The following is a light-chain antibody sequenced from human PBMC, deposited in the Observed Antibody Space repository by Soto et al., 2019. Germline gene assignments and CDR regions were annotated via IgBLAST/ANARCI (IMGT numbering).Light chain of an antibody. CDR3: SSYTSSRDYV. Sequence: QAVLTQPASGSGSPGQSSTISCTGTSRDVGGYNYVSWYQQHPGKAPKLMIYDVSNRPSGGSNRFSGSKSGNTASLTISGLQAEDEADYYCSSYTSSRDYVFGTGTKVTVL. V-gene: IGLV2-14*01. CDR1: SRDVGGYNY. CDR2: DVS. J-gene: IGLJ1*01.